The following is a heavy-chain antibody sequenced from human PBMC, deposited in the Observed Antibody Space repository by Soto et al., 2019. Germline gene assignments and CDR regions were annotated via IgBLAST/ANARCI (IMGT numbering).Heavy chain of an antibody. D-gene: IGHD6-13*01. CDR1: GYNFTSYW. Sequence: GESLKISCKTSGYNFTSYWIGWVRQMPGKGLEWMGIIYPGDSNTKYSPSFRGQVTISADKSITTAYLQWRSLKASDTAMYYCAKHRRIAAGGPAWLHPSGQGTLVTVYS. CDR3: AKHRRIAAGGPAWLHP. V-gene: IGHV5-51*01. J-gene: IGHJ5*02. CDR2: IYPGDSNT.